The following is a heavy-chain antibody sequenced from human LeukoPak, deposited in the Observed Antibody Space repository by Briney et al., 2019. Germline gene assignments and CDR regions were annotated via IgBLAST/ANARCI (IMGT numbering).Heavy chain of an antibody. CDR1: GSTFDDYA. Sequence: QPGRSLRLSCAASGSTFDDYAMHWVRQPPGKGLEWVSGISWNSGSIDYADSVEGRFTISRDNAKNSLYLQMNSLRAEDTAVYYCARDWIPDYYDSSGYYPEYFDYWGQGTLVTVSS. V-gene: IGHV3-9*01. CDR3: ARDWIPDYYDSSGYYPEYFDY. D-gene: IGHD3-22*01. CDR2: ISWNSGSI. J-gene: IGHJ4*02.